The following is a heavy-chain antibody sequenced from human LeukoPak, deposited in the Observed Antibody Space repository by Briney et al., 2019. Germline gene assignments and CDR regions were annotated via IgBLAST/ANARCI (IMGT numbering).Heavy chain of an antibody. J-gene: IGHJ4*02. CDR1: GGSISRSSYY. V-gene: IGHV4-39*01. CDR3: AGGNYYGSDY. Sequence: PSETLSLTCTVSGGSISRSSYYWGWIRQPPGKGLEWIGSIYYSGSTYYNPSLKSRVTISVDTSKNQFSLKLSSVTAADTAVYYCAGGNYYGSDYWGQGTLVTVSS. D-gene: IGHD3-10*01. CDR2: IYYSGST.